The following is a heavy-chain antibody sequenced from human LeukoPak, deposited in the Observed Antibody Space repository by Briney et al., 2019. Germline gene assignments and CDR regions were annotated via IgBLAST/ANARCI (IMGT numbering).Heavy chain of an antibody. D-gene: IGHD5-12*01. J-gene: IGHJ4*02. CDR2: IRSKANSYAT. Sequence: GGSLRLSCAAYGFTFSGSAMHWVRQASGKGLEWVGRIRSKANSYATAYAASVKGRFTISRDDSKNTAYLQMNSLKTEDTAVYYCTSSGYDSPTYSDYSFHWGQGTLVTVSS. CDR3: TSSGYDSPTYSDYSFH. CDR1: GFTFSGSA. V-gene: IGHV3-73*01.